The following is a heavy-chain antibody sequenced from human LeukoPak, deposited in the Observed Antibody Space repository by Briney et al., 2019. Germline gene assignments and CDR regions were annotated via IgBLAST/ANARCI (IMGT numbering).Heavy chain of an antibody. CDR1: GYTFSNYA. CDR2: IFGAGKNTT. Sequence: PGGSLRLSCEASGYTFSNYAMNWVRKAPGKGLERVSIIFGAGKNTTYYADSVKGRFTVSRDNSKNTLYLQMTSLRPEDTAIYYCAKRNTMVRGGPCFDYWGRGILVTVSS. J-gene: IGHJ4*02. D-gene: IGHD3-10*01. V-gene: IGHV3-23*01. CDR3: AKRNTMVRGGPCFDY.